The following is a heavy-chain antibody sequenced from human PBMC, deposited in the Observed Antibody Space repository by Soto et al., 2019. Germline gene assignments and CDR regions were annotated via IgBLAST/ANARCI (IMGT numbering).Heavy chain of an antibody. CDR2: IYYSGRT. J-gene: IGHJ5*02. V-gene: IGHV4-61*01. D-gene: IGHD3-22*01. CDR3: ARDGLQPYYYDSSGYYLKGFDP. CDR1: GGSFSSGSYY. Sequence: PSETLSLTCTVSGGSFSSGSYYWSWIRQPPGKGLEWIGYIYYSGRTHYNPSLKSRVTITVDTSKNQFSLKLSSVTAADTAVYYCARDGLQPYYYDSSGYYLKGFDPWGQGTLVTVSS.